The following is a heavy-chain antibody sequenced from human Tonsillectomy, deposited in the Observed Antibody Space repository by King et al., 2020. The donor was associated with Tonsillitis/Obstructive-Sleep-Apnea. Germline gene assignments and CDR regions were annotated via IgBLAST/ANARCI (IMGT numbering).Heavy chain of an antibody. CDR2: MNPNNGDT. D-gene: IGHD6-13*01. Sequence: QLVQSGAEVKKPGASVKVSCKASGYTFTNHDINWVRQATGQGLEWMGWMNPNNGDTGFAQNFQGRVTMTRNPSISTAYMELSSLRSEDTAVYYCARRNSSNWYAFHYWGQGTLVTVSS. CDR1: GYTFTNHD. V-gene: IGHV1-8*01. J-gene: IGHJ4*02. CDR3: ARRNSSNWYAFHY.